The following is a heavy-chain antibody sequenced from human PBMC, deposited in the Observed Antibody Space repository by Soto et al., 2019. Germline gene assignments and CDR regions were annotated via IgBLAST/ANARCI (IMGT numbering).Heavy chain of an antibody. J-gene: IGHJ4*02. V-gene: IGHV2-5*02. D-gene: IGHD3-9*01. Sequence: QITLKESGPTLVKPTQTRTLTCTFSGFSLSTSGVGVGWIRQPPGKALEWLALIYWDDDKRYSPSLKSRLTITKDTSKSQVVLTMTNMDPVDTATYYCARRGRYYDILTGYSWTIDYWGQGTLVTVSS. CDR1: GFSLSTSGVG. CDR3: ARRGRYYDILTGYSWTIDY. CDR2: IYWDDDK.